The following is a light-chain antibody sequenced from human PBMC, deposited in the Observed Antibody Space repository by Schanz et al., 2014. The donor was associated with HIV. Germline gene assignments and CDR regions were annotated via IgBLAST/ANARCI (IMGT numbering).Light chain of an antibody. J-gene: IGKJ2*01. CDR2: DAS. CDR3: QQYNNWPGT. V-gene: IGKV3-15*01. CDR1: HSLTSSY. Sequence: EIVLTQSPGTLSLSPGERVTLSCRASHSLTSSYLAWYQQKPGQAPRLLIYDASTRATGVPDRFRGSGSGTEFTLTISSLQSEDFAVYYCQQYNNWPGTFGQGTKLEIK.